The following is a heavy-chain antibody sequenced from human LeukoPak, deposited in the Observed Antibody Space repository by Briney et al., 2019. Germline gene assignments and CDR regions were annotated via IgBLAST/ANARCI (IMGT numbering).Heavy chain of an antibody. CDR3: AKGRIGYSYGYSDY. D-gene: IGHD5-18*01. CDR1: GFTFGDYA. CDR2: ISGSGGST. Sequence: GGSLRLSCTASGFTFGDYAMSWFRQAPGKGLEWVSTISGSGGSTYYADSVKGRFTISRDNSKNTLYLQMNSLRAEDTAVYYCAKGRIGYSYGYSDYWGQGTLVTVSS. V-gene: IGHV3-23*01. J-gene: IGHJ4*02.